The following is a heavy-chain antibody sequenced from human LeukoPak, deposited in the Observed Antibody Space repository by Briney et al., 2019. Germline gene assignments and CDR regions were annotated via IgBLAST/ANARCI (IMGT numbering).Heavy chain of an antibody. Sequence: GESLKISCKVSGYSFTSYWIGWVRQMSGKGLEWMGIIYPGDSDTRYSPSFQGQVTISADKSISTAYLQWSSLKASDTAMYYCARVSYSSSSRFDPWGQGTLVTVSS. CDR2: IYPGDSDT. D-gene: IGHD6-13*01. CDR3: ARVSYSSSSRFDP. J-gene: IGHJ5*02. V-gene: IGHV5-51*01. CDR1: GYSFTSYW.